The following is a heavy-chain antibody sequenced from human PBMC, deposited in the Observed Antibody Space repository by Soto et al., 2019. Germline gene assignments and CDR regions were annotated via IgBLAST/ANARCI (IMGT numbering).Heavy chain of an antibody. CDR2: IYPGDFDT. Sequence: PGESLKISCRVSGDSFTTYRIAWLRKMHGKGLEWMGIIYPGDFDTRYSPSFQGQVTISADKSISPAYLQWSSLKASDTAMYYCARLGGYCSSTSCCHNWFDPWGQGTLVTVSS. CDR1: GDSFTTYR. V-gene: IGHV5-51*01. J-gene: IGHJ5*02. D-gene: IGHD2-2*03. CDR3: ARLGGYCSSTSCCHNWFDP.